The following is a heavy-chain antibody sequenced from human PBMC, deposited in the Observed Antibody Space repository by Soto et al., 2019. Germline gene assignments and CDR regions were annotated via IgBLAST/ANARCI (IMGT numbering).Heavy chain of an antibody. V-gene: IGHV4-31*03. CDR3: AKMLNY. CDR1: GVSISNGGYY. J-gene: IGHJ4*02. Sequence: QVQLQESGPGLVKPSQTLSLTCTVSGVSISNGGYYWSWIRLHPVKGLEWIGYIYYGGRSSYHPSLKSRITMSVDTYKNQLSLNLSSVTAADTAIYYCAKMLNYWGQGALVTVSS. CDR2: IYYGGRS. D-gene: IGHD2-8*01.